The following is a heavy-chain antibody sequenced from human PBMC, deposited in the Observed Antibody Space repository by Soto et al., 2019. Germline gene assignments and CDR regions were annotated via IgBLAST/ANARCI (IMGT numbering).Heavy chain of an antibody. V-gene: IGHV1-69*13. D-gene: IGHD2-2*02. CDR1: GGTFSSYA. CDR3: ARSRHYTPRLDP. Sequence: ASVKVSCKASGGTFSSYAISWVRQAPGQGLEWMGGIIPIFGTANYAQKFQGRVTITADESTSTAYMELSSLRSEDTAVYYCARSRHYTPRLDPWGQGTLVTVS. CDR2: IIPIFGTA. J-gene: IGHJ5*02.